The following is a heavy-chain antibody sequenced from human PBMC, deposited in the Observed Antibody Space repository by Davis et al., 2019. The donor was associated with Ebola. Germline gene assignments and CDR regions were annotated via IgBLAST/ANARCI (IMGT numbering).Heavy chain of an antibody. V-gene: IGHV4-34*01. CDR2: IYYSGST. CDR1: GGSFSSCY. J-gene: IGHJ5*02. Sequence: SETLSLTCAVYGGSFSSCYWGWIRQPPGKGLEWIGSIYYSGSTYYNPSLKSRVTISVDTSKNQFSLKLSSVTAADTAVYYCARFILWQWRWFDPWGQGTLVTVSS. D-gene: IGHD6-19*01. CDR3: ARFILWQWRWFDP.